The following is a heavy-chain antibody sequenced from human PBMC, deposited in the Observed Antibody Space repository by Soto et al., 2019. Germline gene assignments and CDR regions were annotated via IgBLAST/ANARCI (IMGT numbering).Heavy chain of an antibody. CDR2: ISYDGSHK. Sequence: QVQLGESGGGVVQPGRSLRLSCAASGFTFSSYGMRWVRRAPGKGLEWVAVISYDGSHKYYADSVKGRFTISRDNSKNTLYLQMNSLRAEDTAVYYCAKDSSIIVVVTRAPDYWGQGTLVTVSS. D-gene: IGHD2-21*02. CDR3: AKDSSIIVVVTRAPDY. J-gene: IGHJ4*02. CDR1: GFTFSSYG. V-gene: IGHV3-30*18.